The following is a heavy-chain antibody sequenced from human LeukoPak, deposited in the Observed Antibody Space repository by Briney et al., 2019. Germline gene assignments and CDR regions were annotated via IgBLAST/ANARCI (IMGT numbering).Heavy chain of an antibody. CDR3: TTDPYCSSTSCYEYYYGMDV. D-gene: IGHD2-2*01. CDR1: GFTFSNAW. Sequence: GGSLRLSCAASGFTFSNAWISWVRQAPGKGLEWVGRIKSKTDGGTTDYAAPVKGRFTISRDDSKNTLYLQMNSLKTADTAVYDCTTDPYCSSTSCYEYYYGMDVWGKGTTVTVSS. J-gene: IGHJ6*04. CDR2: IKSKTDGGTT. V-gene: IGHV3-15*01.